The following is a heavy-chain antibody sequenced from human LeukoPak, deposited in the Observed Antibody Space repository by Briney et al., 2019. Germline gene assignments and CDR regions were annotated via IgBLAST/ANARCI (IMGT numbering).Heavy chain of an antibody. Sequence: GASVTVSCKASGYTFTSYGISWVRQAPGQGLEWMGWISAYNGNTNYAQKLQGRVTMTTDTSTSTAYMELRSLRSDDTAVYYCARPYCSGGSCHDYFDYWGQGTLVTVSS. V-gene: IGHV1-18*01. CDR1: GYTFTSYG. CDR3: ARPYCSGGSCHDYFDY. J-gene: IGHJ4*02. CDR2: ISAYNGNT. D-gene: IGHD2-15*01.